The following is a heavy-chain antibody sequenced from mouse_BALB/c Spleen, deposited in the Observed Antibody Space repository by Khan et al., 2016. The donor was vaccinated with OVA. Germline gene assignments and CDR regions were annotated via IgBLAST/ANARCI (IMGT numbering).Heavy chain of an antibody. D-gene: IGHD1-1*01. CDR1: GFTFSTYG. Sequence: EVELVESGGDLVKPGGSLKLSCAASGFTFSTYGMSWVRQTPDKRLEWVATISTGGSYTYYPDSVKGRFTISRDNAKNTLYLQLSSLKSEDTAMFSCARLAYYYDSERFAYWGQGTLVTVSA. J-gene: IGHJ3*01. V-gene: IGHV5-6*01. CDR3: ARLAYYYDSERFAY. CDR2: ISTGGSYT.